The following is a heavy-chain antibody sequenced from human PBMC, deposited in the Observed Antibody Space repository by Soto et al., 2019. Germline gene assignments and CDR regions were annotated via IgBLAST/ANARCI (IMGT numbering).Heavy chain of an antibody. Sequence: SETLSLTCTVSGGSISSGDYYWSWIRQPPGKGLEWIGYIYYSGSTYYNPSLKSRVTISVDTSKNQFSLKLSSVTAADTAVYYCARADPRLTLLQHYYFDYWGQGTLVTVSS. J-gene: IGHJ4*02. CDR2: IYYSGST. V-gene: IGHV4-30-4*01. CDR3: ARADPRLTLLQHYYFDY. D-gene: IGHD7-27*01. CDR1: GGSISSGDYY.